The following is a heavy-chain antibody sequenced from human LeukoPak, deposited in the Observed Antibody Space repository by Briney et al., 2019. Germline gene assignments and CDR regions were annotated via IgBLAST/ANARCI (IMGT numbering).Heavy chain of an antibody. Sequence: ASVKVSCKASGYTFTGYYMHWVRQAPGQGLEWMGRISPNSGGTNYAQKFQGRVTVTRDTSISTAYMELSRLRSDDTAVYYCARAWSTRGYSGYDWRYYFDYWGQGTLVTVSS. CDR3: ARAWSTRGYSGYDWRYYFDY. V-gene: IGHV1-2*06. CDR1: GYTFTGYY. CDR2: ISPNSGGT. J-gene: IGHJ4*02. D-gene: IGHD5-12*01.